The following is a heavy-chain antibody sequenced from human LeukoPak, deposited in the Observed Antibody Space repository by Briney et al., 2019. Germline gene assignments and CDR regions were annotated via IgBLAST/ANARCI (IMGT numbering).Heavy chain of an antibody. D-gene: IGHD2-21*02. Sequence: AGGSLRLSCAASGFTFSNYWMHWVRQDPGKGVLRVSRIDSYGTGTTEADPVKGRFTISRDNAKNTLSLQMNSLRVEDTAVYYCVRELVVTGIRIMDVWGKGTTVTVSS. J-gene: IGHJ6*03. V-gene: IGHV3-74*01. CDR3: VRELVVTGIRIMDV. CDR2: IDSYGTGT. CDR1: GFTFSNYW.